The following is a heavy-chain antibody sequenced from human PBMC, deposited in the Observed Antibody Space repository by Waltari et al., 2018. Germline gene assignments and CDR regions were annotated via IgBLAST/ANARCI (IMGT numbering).Heavy chain of an antibody. J-gene: IGHJ3*01. CDR1: VVSKPSHRHY. CDR2: VSYSGTT. CDR3: ATYIGASVGTAAFDV. V-gene: IGHV4-39*01. D-gene: IGHD5-12*01. Sequence: QLQLQESGPRLVRPPETLSLICRGSVVSKPSHRHYWAWTRQSPGQGLEWIGTVSYSGTTYISPSLKSRVSVSRDTSKNQVSLILGSVTAADMAVYYCATYIGASVGTAAFDVWGQGTMVTVSS.